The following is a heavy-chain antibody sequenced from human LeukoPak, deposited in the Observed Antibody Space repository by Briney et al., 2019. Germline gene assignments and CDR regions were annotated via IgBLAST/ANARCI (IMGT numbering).Heavy chain of an antibody. CDR1: GGTFSSYT. D-gene: IGHD3-3*01. CDR3: ARGPDSITIFGVVTTDAFDI. J-gene: IGHJ3*02. Sequence: SVKVSCKASGGTFSSYTISWVRQAPGQGLEWMGRIIPILGIANYAQKFQGRVTITADKSTSTAYMELSSLRSEDTAVYYCARGPDSITIFGVVTTDAFDIWGQGTMVTVSS. CDR2: IIPILGIA. V-gene: IGHV1-69*02.